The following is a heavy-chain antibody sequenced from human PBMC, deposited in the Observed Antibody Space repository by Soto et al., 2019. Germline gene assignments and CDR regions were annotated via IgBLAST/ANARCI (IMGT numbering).Heavy chain of an antibody. Sequence: GESLKISCNGSGYSFTSYWISWVRQMPGKGLEWMGRIDPSDSYTNYSPSFQGHVTISADKSISTAYLQWSSLKASDTAMYYCARHTYSSSWDYYYGMDVWGQGTTVTVSS. J-gene: IGHJ6*02. CDR1: GYSFTSYW. CDR2: IDPSDSYT. CDR3: ARHTYSSSWDYYYGMDV. V-gene: IGHV5-10-1*01. D-gene: IGHD6-13*01.